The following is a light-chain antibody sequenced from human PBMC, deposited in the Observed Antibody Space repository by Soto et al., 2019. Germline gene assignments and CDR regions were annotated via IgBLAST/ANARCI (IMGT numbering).Light chain of an antibody. J-gene: IGKJ5*01. CDR1: HSVSSSY. Sequence: EIVLTQSPGTLSLSPGERATLSCRASHSVSSSYLAGYQQKPGQAPRLLIYGASSRDTGIPDRFSGSGSGTDFTLIISRLEPEDFAGYYCQQYCSSPPITFGQGTRLEIK. V-gene: IGKV3-20*01. CDR3: QQYCSSPPIT. CDR2: GAS.